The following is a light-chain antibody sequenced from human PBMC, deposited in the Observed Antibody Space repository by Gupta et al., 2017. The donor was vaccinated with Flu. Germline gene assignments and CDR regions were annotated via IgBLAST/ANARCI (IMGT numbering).Light chain of an antibody. CDR3: QVWDSSTVV. J-gene: IGLJ2*01. Sequence: SYELTQPLSVSVALGQTARITCGGNNIGSKNVHWYQQKPGQAPVLVIYRDSNRPSGIPERFSGSNSRKTATLTISRAQAGDEADYYCQVWDSSTVVFGGGTKMTVL. CDR1: NIGSKN. V-gene: IGLV3-9*01. CDR2: RDS.